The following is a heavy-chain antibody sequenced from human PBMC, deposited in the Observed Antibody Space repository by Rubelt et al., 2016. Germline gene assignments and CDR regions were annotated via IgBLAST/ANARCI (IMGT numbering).Heavy chain of an antibody. Sequence: EVQLVESGGGLVQPGRSLRLSCAASGFTFDDYAMHWVRQAPGKGLEWVSGLSWNSGSIGYADSVKVLFTISRDNAKNSLYLQMNSLRAEDTAVYYCAREYEGSGTGELNDYYYYGMDVWGQGTTVTVSS. CDR3: AREYEGSGTGELNDYYYYGMDV. D-gene: IGHD6-13*01. CDR1: GFTFDDYA. V-gene: IGHV3-9*01. CDR2: LSWNSGSI. J-gene: IGHJ6*02.